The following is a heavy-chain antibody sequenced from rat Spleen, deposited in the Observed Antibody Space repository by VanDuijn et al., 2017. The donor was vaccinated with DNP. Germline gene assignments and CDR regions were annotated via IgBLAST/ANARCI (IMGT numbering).Heavy chain of an antibody. CDR2: ISYSGSA. Sequence: EVQLQESGPGLVKPSQSFSLTCSVTGYSITSNYWVWIRMFPRNKMEWVGHISYSGSASYHPSLKSRISITRDTSKNQFFLHLNSVTTEDTATYYCAREEAYYGSDYLDYWGQGVMVTVSS. D-gene: IGHD1-7*01. V-gene: IGHV3-1*01. CDR1: GYSITSNY. J-gene: IGHJ2*01. CDR3: AREEAYYGSDYLDY.